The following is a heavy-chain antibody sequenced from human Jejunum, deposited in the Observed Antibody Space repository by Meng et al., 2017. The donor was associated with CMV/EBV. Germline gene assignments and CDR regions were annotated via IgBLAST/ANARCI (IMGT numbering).Heavy chain of an antibody. J-gene: IGHJ4*02. Sequence: QVQLQESGPGLVKPSETLSLTRTVSGGSITDYYWSWIRQPAGKRLEWIGRFYYTGSTNYNPSLENRVTVSLDTSKNRFSLNLSSVTAADTAVYYCARAAVDTGDFDLWGLGSLVTVSS. V-gene: IGHV4-4*07. CDR1: GGSITDYY. CDR3: ARAAVDTGDFDL. CDR2: FYYTGST. D-gene: IGHD6-25*01.